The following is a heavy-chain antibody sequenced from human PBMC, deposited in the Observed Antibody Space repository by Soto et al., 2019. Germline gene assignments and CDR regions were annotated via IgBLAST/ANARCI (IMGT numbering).Heavy chain of an antibody. Sequence: EVQLVESGGGLVQPGGSLRLSCAASGFTFSSYSMNWVRQAPGKGLEWVSYISSSSSTIYYADSVKGRFTISRDSAKNSLYLQMNSLRAEDTAVYYCARVNRGWLVRLGYFDLWGRGTLVTVSS. J-gene: IGHJ2*01. D-gene: IGHD6-19*01. CDR1: GFTFSSYS. V-gene: IGHV3-48*01. CDR3: ARVNRGWLVRLGYFDL. CDR2: ISSSSSTI.